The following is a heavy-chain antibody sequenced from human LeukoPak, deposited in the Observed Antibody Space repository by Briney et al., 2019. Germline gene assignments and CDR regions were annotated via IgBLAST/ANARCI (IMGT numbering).Heavy chain of an antibody. J-gene: IGHJ4*02. CDR1: GFSFRTYN. V-gene: IGHV3-33*06. CDR2: ISYNGGYI. D-gene: IGHD5-18*01. Sequence: PGGSLRLSCTASGFSFRTYNLHWVRQAPGKGLEWVAVISYNGGYIHYEDSVKGRFTISRDDSKNTLSLQMSGLRAEDTAVYYCAKDQGGYSYGSSDYCGQGTLVTVSS. CDR3: AKDQGGYSYGSSDY.